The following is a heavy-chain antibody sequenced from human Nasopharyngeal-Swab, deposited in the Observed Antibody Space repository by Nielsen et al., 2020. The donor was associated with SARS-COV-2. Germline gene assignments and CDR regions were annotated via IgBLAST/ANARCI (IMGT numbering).Heavy chain of an antibody. CDR3: ARHGVRGAGGWFYYFDY. D-gene: IGHD6-19*01. Sequence: GESLKISCKGSGYSFTSYWIDWVRQMPGKGLEWMGIIYPGDSDTRYSPSFQGQVTISADKSISTAYLQWSSLKASDTAMYYCARHGVRGAGGWFYYFDYWGQGTLVTVSS. J-gene: IGHJ4*02. CDR1: GYSFTSYW. CDR2: IYPGDSDT. V-gene: IGHV5-51*01.